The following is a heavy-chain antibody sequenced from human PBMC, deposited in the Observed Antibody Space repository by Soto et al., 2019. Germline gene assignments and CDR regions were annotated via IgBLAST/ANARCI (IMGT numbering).Heavy chain of an antibody. CDR3: ARDFSSLTYSGSDETFDY. CDR2: IWYDGSNK. V-gene: IGHV3-33*01. Sequence: GGSLRLSCAASGFTFSSYGMHWVRQAPGKGLEWVAVIWYDGSNKYYADSVKGRFTISRDNSKNTLYLQMNSLRAEDTAVYYCARDFSSLTYSGSDETFDYWGQGTLVTVSS. J-gene: IGHJ4*02. CDR1: GFTFSSYG. D-gene: IGHD1-26*01.